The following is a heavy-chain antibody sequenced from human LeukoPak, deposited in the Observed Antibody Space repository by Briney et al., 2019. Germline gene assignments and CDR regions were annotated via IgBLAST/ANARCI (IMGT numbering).Heavy chain of an antibody. Sequence: PSGALSLTCAVSGDSINSGNWWTWVRQPPGKGLEWIGEISHSGETNYNPSLKSRVTISVDKSRNEFFLTVKSVTAADTAVYYCARDVLSTVRDLINRQFDYWGQGTLVTVSS. J-gene: IGHJ4*02. CDR3: ARDVLSTVRDLINRQFDY. CDR2: ISHSGET. V-gene: IGHV4-4*02. D-gene: IGHD3-10*01. CDR1: GDSINSGNW.